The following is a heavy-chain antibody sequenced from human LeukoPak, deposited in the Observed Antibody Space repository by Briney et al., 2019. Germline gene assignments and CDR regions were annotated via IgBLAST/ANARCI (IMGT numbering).Heavy chain of an antibody. V-gene: IGHV1-69*04. CDR3: ARDQMATSSFVY. CDR1: GGTFSSYT. Sequence: SVKVSYKASGGTFSSYTISWVRQAPGLGLEWLGRTLPILGIANYAQKFQGRVTITADQSTSTGYRGLLMLRSEDRVVYFCARDQMATSSFVYWGQGTLVTVSS. D-gene: IGHD5-24*01. J-gene: IGHJ4*02. CDR2: TLPILGIA.